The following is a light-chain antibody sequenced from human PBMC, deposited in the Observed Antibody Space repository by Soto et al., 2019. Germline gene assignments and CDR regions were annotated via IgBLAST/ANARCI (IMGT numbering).Light chain of an antibody. J-gene: IGKJ2*01. V-gene: IGKV4-1*01. Sequence: DIVMTQSPDSLAVSLGERATINCRSSQSVLYSSNNKNYLSWYQQKPGQPPRLLISWASTRESGVPDRFRGSGSGTDFTLTISSLQAEDVAVYYCQQYYSTPYTFGQGTKLEI. CDR3: QQYYSTPYT. CDR2: WAS. CDR1: QSVLYSSNNKNY.